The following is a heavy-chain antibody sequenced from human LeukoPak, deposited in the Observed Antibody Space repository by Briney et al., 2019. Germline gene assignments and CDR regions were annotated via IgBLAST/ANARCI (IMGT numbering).Heavy chain of an antibody. D-gene: IGHD3-10*01. J-gene: IGHJ4*02. V-gene: IGHV4-39*07. Sequence: PSETLSLTCTVSGGSISSSSYYWGWIRQPPGKGLEWIGSIYYSGSTYYNPSLKSRVTISVDTFKNQFSLKLSSVTAADTAVYYCARDGVYKIDYWGQGTLVTVSS. CDR2: IYYSGST. CDR3: ARDGVYKIDY. CDR1: GGSISSSSYY.